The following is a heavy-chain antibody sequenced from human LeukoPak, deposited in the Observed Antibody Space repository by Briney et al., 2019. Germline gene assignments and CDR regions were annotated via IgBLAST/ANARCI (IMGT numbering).Heavy chain of an antibody. Sequence: SETLSLTCTVSGGSISSGAYYWSWIRQHPGKGLEWIGYIYYSGSTYYSGSTSYNPSLRSRVTISVDTSKDQFSLKLSSVTAADTAVYYCAREQSNYDFWSGPTPPYAFDIWGQGTMVTVSS. CDR1: GGSISSGAYY. CDR3: AREQSNYDFWSGPTPPYAFDI. J-gene: IGHJ3*02. CDR2: IYYSGSTYYSGST. V-gene: IGHV4-31*03. D-gene: IGHD3-3*01.